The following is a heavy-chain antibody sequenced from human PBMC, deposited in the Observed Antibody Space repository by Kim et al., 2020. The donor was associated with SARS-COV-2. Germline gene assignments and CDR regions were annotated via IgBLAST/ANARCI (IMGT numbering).Heavy chain of an antibody. V-gene: IGHV2-5*01. D-gene: IGHD5-12*01. J-gene: IGHJ4*02. Sequence: RYTHSLKSRITITTDTSKNRVVITMTNMDPVDTATYYCAHRRGLGTFDYWGQGTLVTVSS. CDR3: AHRRGLGTFDY.